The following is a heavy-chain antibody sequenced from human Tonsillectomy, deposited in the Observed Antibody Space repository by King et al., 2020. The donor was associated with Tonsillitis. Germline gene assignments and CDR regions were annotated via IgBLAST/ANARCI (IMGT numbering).Heavy chain of an antibody. CDR2: ISSSGST. CDR1: GGSISSANYY. V-gene: IGHV4-61*02. Sequence: QLPESGPGLVRPSQTLSLTCTVSGGSISSANYYWSWIRQPAGKGLEWIGRISSSGSTHYNPSFKSRVTMSVDTSKNQFSLKLSSVTAADTAVYYCARMGRQLVFWFWFDPWGQGTLVTVSS. D-gene: IGHD6-13*01. CDR3: ARMGRQLVFWFWFDP. J-gene: IGHJ5*02.